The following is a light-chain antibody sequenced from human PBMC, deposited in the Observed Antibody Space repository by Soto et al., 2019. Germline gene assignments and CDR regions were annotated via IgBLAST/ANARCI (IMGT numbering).Light chain of an antibody. CDR3: QQYGSSPPT. J-gene: IGKJ1*01. Sequence: EIFMTQSLSTLSLCPGEGVPLSCRAAQDVTNSVAWYQQKSGQAPRLLIYGASSRATGIPDRFSGSGSGTDFTLTISRLEPEDFAVYYCQQYGSSPPTSGQGAKVDI. CDR2: GAS. CDR1: QDVTNS. V-gene: IGKV3-20*01.